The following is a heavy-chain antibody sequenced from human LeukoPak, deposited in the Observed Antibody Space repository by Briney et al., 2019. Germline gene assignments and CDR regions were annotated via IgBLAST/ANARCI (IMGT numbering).Heavy chain of an antibody. CDR3: ARSFSGTVIFRY. D-gene: IGHD3/OR15-3a*01. CDR1: GGSFGGYY. V-gene: IGHV4-34*01. CDR2: INHSGST. Sequence: SETLSLTCAVYGGSFGGYYWSWIRQPPGKGLEWIGEINHSGSTNYNPSLKSRVTISVDTSKNQFSLKLSSVTAADTAVYYCARSFSGTVIFRYWGQGTLVTVSS. J-gene: IGHJ4*02.